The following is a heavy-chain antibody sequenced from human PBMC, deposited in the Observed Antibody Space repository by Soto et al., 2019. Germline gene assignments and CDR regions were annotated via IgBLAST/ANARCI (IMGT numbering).Heavy chain of an antibody. V-gene: IGHV3-21*01. CDR1: GFTFSSYS. CDR3: ARADSGWYYYYGMDV. CDR2: ISSSSSYI. Sequence: VGSLRLSCAASGFTFSSYSMNWVRQAPGKGLEWVSSISSSSSYIYYADSVKGRFTISRDNAKNSLYLQMNSLRAEDTAVYYCARADSGWYYYYGMDVWGQGTTVTVSS. J-gene: IGHJ6*02. D-gene: IGHD6-19*01.